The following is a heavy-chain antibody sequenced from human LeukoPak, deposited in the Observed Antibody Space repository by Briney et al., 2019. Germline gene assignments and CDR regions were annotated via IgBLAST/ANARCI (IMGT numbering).Heavy chain of an antibody. Sequence: SQTLSLTCTVSGGSISSGSYYWSWIRQPAGKELEWTGRIYTSGSTNYNPSLKSRVTISVDTSKNQFSLKLSSVTAADTAVYYCARADYYDSSGFDYWGQGTLVTVSS. CDR2: IYTSGST. J-gene: IGHJ4*02. V-gene: IGHV4-61*02. D-gene: IGHD3-22*01. CDR3: ARADYYDSSGFDY. CDR1: GGSISSGSYY.